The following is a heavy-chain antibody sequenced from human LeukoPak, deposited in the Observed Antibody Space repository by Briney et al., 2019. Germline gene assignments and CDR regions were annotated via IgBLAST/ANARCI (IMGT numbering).Heavy chain of an antibody. V-gene: IGHV3-53*01. D-gene: IGHD3-22*01. CDR2: IYSGGST. Sequence: GGSLRLSCAASGFTFSSYAMSWVRQAPGKGLEWVSVIYSGGSTYYADSVKGRFTISRDNSKNTLYLQMNSLRAEDTAVYYCARAEYYYDSSGYYPGFDYWGQGTLVTVSS. CDR1: GFTFSSYA. CDR3: ARAEYYYDSSGYYPGFDY. J-gene: IGHJ4*02.